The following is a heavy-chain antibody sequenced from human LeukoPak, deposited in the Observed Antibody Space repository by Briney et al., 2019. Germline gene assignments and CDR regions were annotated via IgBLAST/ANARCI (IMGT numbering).Heavy chain of an antibody. CDR1: GFTFDDYA. J-gene: IGHJ4*02. CDR2: ISWNSGST. CDR3: ATGRGSNWNYDYFDY. D-gene: IGHD1-7*01. Sequence: GRSLRLSCAASGFTFDDYAMHWVRQVPGKGVVWVSGISWNSGSTGYTDSVKGRFTISRDNAKNSLYLQMNSLRAEDTALYYCATGRGSNWNYDYFDYWGQGTLVTVSS. V-gene: IGHV3-9*01.